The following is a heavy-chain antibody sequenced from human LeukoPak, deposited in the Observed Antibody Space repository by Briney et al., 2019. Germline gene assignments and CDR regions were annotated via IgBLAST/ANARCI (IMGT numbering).Heavy chain of an antibody. J-gene: IGHJ4*02. CDR2: IYYSGST. CDR1: GGSISSYY. CDR3: TRNGWYCLDQ. D-gene: IGHD6-19*01. Sequence: TSETLSLTCTVSGGSISSYYWSWIRQPPGKGLEWIGYIYYSGSTNYNPSLKSRVTMSLETSKNQFSLKLSSVTAADTAVYYCTRNGWYCLDQWSQGTLVTVSS. V-gene: IGHV4-59*12.